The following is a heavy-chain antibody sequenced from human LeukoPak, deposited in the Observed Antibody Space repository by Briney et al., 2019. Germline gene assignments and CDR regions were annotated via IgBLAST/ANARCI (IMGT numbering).Heavy chain of an antibody. CDR1: GDSISSYY. Sequence: TSETLSLTCTVSGDSISSYYWNWIRQPPGKGLEWIGYIYYSGSTKYNASLKSRVTISLDTSNNQFSLKLRSMTAADTAVYYCARHTEWTNAFDIWGQGTMVTVSS. J-gene: IGHJ3*02. CDR3: ARHTEWTNAFDI. V-gene: IGHV4-59*01. D-gene: IGHD3-3*01. CDR2: IYYSGST.